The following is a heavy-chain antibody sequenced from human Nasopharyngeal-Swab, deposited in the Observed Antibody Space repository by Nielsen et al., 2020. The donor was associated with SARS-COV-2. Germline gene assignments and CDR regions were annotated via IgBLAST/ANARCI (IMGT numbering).Heavy chain of an antibody. J-gene: IGHJ4*02. V-gene: IGHV3-23*01. CDR1: GFNFNYYS. CDR3: AKDADPVYITMIIGYDY. Sequence: ESLKISCAASGFNFNYYSMNWVRQAPGKGLEWVSVISGSGGSTYYADSVKGRFTISRDNSKNTLYLQINNLRAEDTAVYFCAKDADPVYITMIIGYDYWGQGTLVTVSS. CDR2: ISGSGGST. D-gene: IGHD3-22*01.